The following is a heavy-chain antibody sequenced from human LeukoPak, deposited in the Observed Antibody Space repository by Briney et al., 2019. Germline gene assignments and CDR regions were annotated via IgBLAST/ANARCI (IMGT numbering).Heavy chain of an antibody. V-gene: IGHV1-18*01. D-gene: IGHD2-15*01. Sequence: ASVKVSCKASGYTFSSYGISWVRQAPGQGLEWMGWINVFDGNTKNVQKFQGRVTMTTDTSTSTDYMELRSLRSDDTAVYYCAILGCSGGSCYSGGWGQGTLVTVSS. CDR3: AILGCSGGSCYSGG. CDR2: INVFDGNT. J-gene: IGHJ4*02. CDR1: GYTFSSYG.